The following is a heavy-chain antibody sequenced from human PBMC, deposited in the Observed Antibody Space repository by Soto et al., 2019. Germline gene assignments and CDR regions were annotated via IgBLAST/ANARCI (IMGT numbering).Heavy chain of an antibody. Sequence: SVKVSCKASGGTFRSYAIRWVLQAPGQGLEWMGWVIPLFGTANYARKFQGRVTITADESTSTAYMELTSLSSEYTCGWCCAIPSVAGRVDSSYGMDVWGQATPVT. CDR3: AIPSVAGRVDSSYGMDV. CDR1: GGTFRSYA. D-gene: IGHD6-19*01. V-gene: IGHV1-69*13. J-gene: IGHJ6*02. CDR2: VIPLFGTA.